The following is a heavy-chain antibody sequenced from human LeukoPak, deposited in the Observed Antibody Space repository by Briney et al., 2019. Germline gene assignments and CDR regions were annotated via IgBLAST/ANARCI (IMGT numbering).Heavy chain of an antibody. CDR2: INHSGST. V-gene: IGHV4-34*01. CDR1: GGSFSGYY. J-gene: IGHJ3*02. CDR3: ATNKVSTAGAYDI. Sequence: ASETLPLTCAVYGGSFSGYYWSWIRQTPGKGLEWIGEINHSGSTNYNPSLKSRVTMSVDTSKNQFSLRLSSVTAADTAVYYCATNKVSTAGAYDIWGQGTMVIVSS. D-gene: IGHD2/OR15-2a*01.